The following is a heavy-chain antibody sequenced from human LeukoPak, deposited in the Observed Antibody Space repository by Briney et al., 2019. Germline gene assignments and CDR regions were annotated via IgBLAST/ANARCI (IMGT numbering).Heavy chain of an antibody. CDR1: GFIFSTYW. CDR3: RDPFDY. Sequence: GGSLRLSCAASGFIFSTYWMSWVRQAPGKGLEWVASIKQDGSEKYYVDSVKGRFTISRDNAKNSLYLQMNSLRAEDTAVYYCRDPFDYWGQGTLVTVSS. CDR2: IKQDGSEK. V-gene: IGHV3-7*01. J-gene: IGHJ4*02.